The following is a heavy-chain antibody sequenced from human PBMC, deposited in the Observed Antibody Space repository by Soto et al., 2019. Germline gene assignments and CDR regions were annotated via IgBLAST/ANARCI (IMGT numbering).Heavy chain of an antibody. Sequence: EVQLVQSGGEVRKPGESLKISCKGSGYNFTNYWVGWVRQMPGKGLEWMGIIYPGDSYTRYSPSFQGQVTISADKSISTAYLQWSSLRASASAMYYCARGGDYISIDYWGQGTLVTVSS. CDR1: GYNFTNYW. V-gene: IGHV5-51*03. CDR2: IYPGDSYT. J-gene: IGHJ4*02. D-gene: IGHD4-17*01. CDR3: ARGGDYISIDY.